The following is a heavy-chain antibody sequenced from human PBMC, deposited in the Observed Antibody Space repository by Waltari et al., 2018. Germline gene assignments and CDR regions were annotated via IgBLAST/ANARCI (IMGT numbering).Heavy chain of an antibody. CDR2: IYYSGST. D-gene: IGHD3-10*01. CDR1: GGSISSYY. CDR3: ARGIWFGELLSFDY. Sequence: QVQLQESGPGLVKPAETLSRTCTVSGGSISSYYWSWIRQPPGKGLEWIGYIYYSGSTNYNPSLKSRVTISVDTSRNQFSLKLSSVTAADTAVYYCARGIWFGELLSFDYWGQGTLVTVSS. J-gene: IGHJ4*02. V-gene: IGHV4-59*01.